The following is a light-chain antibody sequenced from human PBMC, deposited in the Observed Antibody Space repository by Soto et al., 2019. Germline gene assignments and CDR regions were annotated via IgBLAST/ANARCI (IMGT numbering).Light chain of an antibody. CDR2: DTS. CDR3: QHRSNWPPT. Sequence: EIVLTQSPATLSLSPGERATLSCRASQSVSSYLAWYQQKPGQAPRLLIYDTSNRATGIPARFSGSGSGTDFTLTISSLVPEDFAVYYCQHRSNWPPTFGGGTKVEIK. CDR1: QSVSSY. V-gene: IGKV3-11*01. J-gene: IGKJ4*01.